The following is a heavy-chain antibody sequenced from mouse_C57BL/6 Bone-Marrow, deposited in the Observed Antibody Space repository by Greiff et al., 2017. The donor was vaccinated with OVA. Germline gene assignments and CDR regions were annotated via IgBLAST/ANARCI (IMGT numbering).Heavy chain of an antibody. J-gene: IGHJ4*01. V-gene: IGHV7-1*01. Sequence: EVQLVESGGGLVQSGRSLRLSCATSGFTFSDFYMEWVRQAPGKGLEWIAASRNKANDYTTEYSASVKGRFIVSRDTSQSILYLQMNALRAEDTAIYYCARGYYGPYAMDYWGQGTSVTVSS. CDR3: ARGYYGPYAMDY. CDR2: SRNKANDYTT. CDR1: GFTFSDFY. D-gene: IGHD1-1*02.